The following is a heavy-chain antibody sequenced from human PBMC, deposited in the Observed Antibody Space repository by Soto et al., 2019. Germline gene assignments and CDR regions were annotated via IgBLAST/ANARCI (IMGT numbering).Heavy chain of an antibody. CDR2: ISSDGSNK. CDR3: ARDVSGDVAAAGPLDY. J-gene: IGHJ4*02. Sequence: QVQLVESGGGVVQPGRSLRLSCAASGFTFSSYAMHWVRQAPGKGLEWVVGISSDGSNKYYADSVKGRFTIPRDNSTNTLYLHMNSLRAEDTAVYYCARDVSGDVAAAGPLDYWGQGTLVTVSS. CDR1: GFTFSSYA. V-gene: IGHV3-30-3*01. D-gene: IGHD6-13*01.